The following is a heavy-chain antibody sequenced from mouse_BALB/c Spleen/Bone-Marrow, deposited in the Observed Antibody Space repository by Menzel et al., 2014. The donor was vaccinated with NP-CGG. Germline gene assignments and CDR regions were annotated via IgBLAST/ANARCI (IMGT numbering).Heavy chain of an antibody. Sequence: VKLQESGAELVRPGTSVKVSCKASGYAFTNYLIEWVKQRPGQGLEWIGVINPGSGGTNYNEKFKGKATLTADKSSSTAYMQLSSLTSDDSVVYFCARWDYAMDYWGQGTSVTVSS. CDR3: ARWDYAMDY. J-gene: IGHJ4*01. CDR1: GYAFTNYL. V-gene: IGHV1-54*01. CDR2: INPGSGGT.